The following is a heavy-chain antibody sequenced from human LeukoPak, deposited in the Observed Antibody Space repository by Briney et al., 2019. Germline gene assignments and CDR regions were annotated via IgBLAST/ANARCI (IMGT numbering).Heavy chain of an antibody. D-gene: IGHD3-22*01. CDR1: GGSISSYY. CDR3: ARAYYYDSTRLGSEIDI. V-gene: IGHV4-59*01. CDR2: IYYSGST. Sequence: PSETLSLTCTVAGGSISSYYWSWIRQPPGKGLEWIGYIYYSGSTNYNPSLKSRVTISVDTSKNQFSMKLSSVTAADTAVYYCARAYYYDSTRLGSEIDIWGQGTMVTVSS. J-gene: IGHJ3*02.